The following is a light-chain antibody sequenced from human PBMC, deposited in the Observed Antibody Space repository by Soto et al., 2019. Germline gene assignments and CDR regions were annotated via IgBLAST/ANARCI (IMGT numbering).Light chain of an antibody. V-gene: IGLV2-8*01. CDR2: EVN. CDR1: NSDVGGYNY. Sequence: SVLTQPPSASGSPGQSVTISCTGTNSDVGGYNYVSWYQQYPGKAPKLIIYEVNERPSGVPDRFSGSKSGNTASLTVSGLQTADEADYYCSPYAGSNWYVFGTGTKVTVL. CDR3: SPYAGSNWYV. J-gene: IGLJ1*01.